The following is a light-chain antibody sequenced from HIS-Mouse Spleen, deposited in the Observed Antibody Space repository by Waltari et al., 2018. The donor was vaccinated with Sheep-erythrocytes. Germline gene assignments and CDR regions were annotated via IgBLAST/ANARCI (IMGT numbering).Light chain of an antibody. V-gene: IGLV1-40*01. CDR3: QSYDSSLSGWV. Sequence: QSVLTQPPSVSGAPGQRVTISRTGSSSNIGAGSDLPWYQQLPGTAPKLLIYGNSNRPSGVPDRFSGSKSGTSASLAITGLQAEDEADYYCQSYDSSLSGWVFGGGTKLTVL. J-gene: IGLJ3*02. CDR1: SSNIGAGSD. CDR2: GNS.